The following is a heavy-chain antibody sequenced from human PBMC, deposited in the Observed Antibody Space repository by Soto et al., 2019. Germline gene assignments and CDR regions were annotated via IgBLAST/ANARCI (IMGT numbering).Heavy chain of an antibody. CDR2: IIPIFGTA. Sequence: QVQLVQSGAEVKKPGSSVKVSCKASGGTFSSYAISWVRQAPGQGLEWMGGIIPIFGTANYAQKFQGRVTSTADESTSTAYMELSSLRSEDTAVYYCARGVDYYDSSGYYPFDYWGQGTLVTVSS. CDR3: ARGVDYYDSSGYYPFDY. V-gene: IGHV1-69*01. CDR1: GGTFSSYA. D-gene: IGHD3-22*01. J-gene: IGHJ4*02.